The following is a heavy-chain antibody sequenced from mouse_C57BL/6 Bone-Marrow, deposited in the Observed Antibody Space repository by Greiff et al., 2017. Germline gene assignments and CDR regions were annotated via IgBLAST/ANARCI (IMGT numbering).Heavy chain of an antibody. CDR3: ARWDTTVVADY. D-gene: IGHD1-1*01. CDR2: IHPNSGST. CDR1: GYTFTSYW. V-gene: IGHV1-64*01. Sequence: VQLQQPGAELVKPGASVKLSCTASGYTFTSYWMHWVKQRPGQGLEWIGMIHPNSGSTNYNEKFKSKATLTVDKSSSTAYMQLSSLTSEDAAVYYCARWDTTVVADYWGQGTTLTVSS. J-gene: IGHJ2*01.